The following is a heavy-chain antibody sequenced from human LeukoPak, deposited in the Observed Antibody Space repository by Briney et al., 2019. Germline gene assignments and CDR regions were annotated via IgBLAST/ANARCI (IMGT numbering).Heavy chain of an antibody. J-gene: IGHJ6*02. CDR3: AGANLDYYGMDV. CDR1: GGSISSYY. V-gene: IGHV4-59*08. Sequence: PSETLSLTCTVSGGSISSYYWSWIRQPPGKGLEWIGYIYYSGSTNYNPSLKSRVTISVDTSKNQFSLKLSSVTAADTAVYYCAGANLDYYGMDVWGQGTTVTVSS. CDR2: IYYSGST. D-gene: IGHD4/OR15-4a*01.